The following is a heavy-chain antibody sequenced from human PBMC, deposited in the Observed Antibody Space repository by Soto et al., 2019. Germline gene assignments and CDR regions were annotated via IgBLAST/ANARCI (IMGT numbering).Heavy chain of an antibody. CDR1: GFTFSSYS. J-gene: IGHJ4*02. CDR2: ISSSSSTI. CDR3: ARERRESGYYVGAKYFDY. V-gene: IGHV3-48*01. Sequence: EVQLVESGGGLVQPGGSLRLSCAASGFTFSSYSMNWVRQAPGKGLEWVSYISSSSSTIYYADSVKGRFTISRDNAKNSLYLQMNSLRAEDTAVYYCARERRESGYYVGAKYFDYWGQGTLVTVSS. D-gene: IGHD5-12*01.